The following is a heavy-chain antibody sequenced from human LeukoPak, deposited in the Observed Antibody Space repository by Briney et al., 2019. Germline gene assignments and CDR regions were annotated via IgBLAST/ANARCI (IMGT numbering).Heavy chain of an antibody. V-gene: IGHV3-7*01. CDR1: GFTVSSNY. J-gene: IGHJ4*02. Sequence: GGSLRLSCAASGFTVSSNYMSWVRQAPGKGLEWVANIKQDGSEKYYVDSVKGRFTISRDNAKNSLYLQMNSLRAEDTAVYYCARDLQFLEWLFTSWDYWGQGTLVTVSS. CDR2: IKQDGSEK. CDR3: ARDLQFLEWLFTSWDY. D-gene: IGHD3-3*01.